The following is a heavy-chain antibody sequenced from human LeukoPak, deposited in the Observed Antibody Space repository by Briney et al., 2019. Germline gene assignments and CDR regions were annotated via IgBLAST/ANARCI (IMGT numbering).Heavy chain of an antibody. D-gene: IGHD3-22*01. CDR2: MNPNSGNT. V-gene: IGHV1-8*01. Sequence: GASVKVSCKASGYTFTSYDINWVRQATGQGFEWMGWMNPNSGNTGYAQKFQGRVTMTRNTSISTAYMELSSLRSEDTAVYYCAREAFQYYYDSSGYRAFDIWGQGTMVTVSS. J-gene: IGHJ3*02. CDR1: GYTFTSYD. CDR3: AREAFQYYYDSSGYRAFDI.